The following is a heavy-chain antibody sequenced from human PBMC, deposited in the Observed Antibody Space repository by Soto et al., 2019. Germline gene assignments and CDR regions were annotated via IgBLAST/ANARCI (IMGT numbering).Heavy chain of an antibody. CDR3: AMVDVYVTPSPQDV. CDR1: GYTFTSYG. Sequence: ASVKVSCKASGYTFTSYGIGWVRQAPGQGLEWMGWINAYNGNTNYAQNLQGRVTLTTDTSTSTAYMELWSLRSNDTAVYYCAMVDVYVTPSPQDVWGQGTTVTVSS. J-gene: IGHJ6*02. CDR2: INAYNGNT. D-gene: IGHD3-16*01. V-gene: IGHV1-18*01.